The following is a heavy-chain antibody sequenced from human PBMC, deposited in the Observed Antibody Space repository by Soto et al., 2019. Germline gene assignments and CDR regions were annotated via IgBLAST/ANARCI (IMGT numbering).Heavy chain of an antibody. D-gene: IGHD3-10*01. V-gene: IGHV3-23*01. J-gene: IGHJ4*02. Sequence: GPLRLSCAAAEVTCRNYAVTWVRQEPGEGLEWVSVITNSGGDTLHADSVKGRFTISRDNSKNTLYLQMNSLRAEDTAIYYCAKSSGESYPGSRVFDYWGQGTLVTVSS. CDR1: EVTCRNYA. CDR2: ITNSGGDT. CDR3: AKSSGESYPGSRVFDY.